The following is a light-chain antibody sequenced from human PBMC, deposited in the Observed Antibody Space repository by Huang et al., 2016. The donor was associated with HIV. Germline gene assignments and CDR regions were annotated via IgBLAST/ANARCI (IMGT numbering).Light chain of an antibody. V-gene: IGKV3-11*01. J-gene: IGKJ4*01. CDR3: QQRSTWPLT. CDR1: QSISTY. Sequence: EIVLTQSPATLSLSPGERATLSCRASQSISTYLAWYQQKPGQAPRLLIYDASNRATGIPARFSGRGSGTDFTLSINSLEPEDFVTYYCQQRSTWPLTFGGGTKVEN. CDR2: DAS.